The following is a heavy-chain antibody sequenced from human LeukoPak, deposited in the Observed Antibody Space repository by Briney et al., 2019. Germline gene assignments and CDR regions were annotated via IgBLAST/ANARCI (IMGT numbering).Heavy chain of an antibody. D-gene: IGHD1-26*01. V-gene: IGHV3-21*01. Sequence: GGSLRLSCATSGFTFSSYPMSWVRQAPGRGLECVSVISGNSGATYYADSVKGRFSISRDNAKNSLYLQMNSLRAEDTAVYYCARDLLGWELHYFDYWGQGTLVTVSS. CDR2: ISGNSGAT. J-gene: IGHJ4*02. CDR1: GFTFSSYP. CDR3: ARDLLGWELHYFDY.